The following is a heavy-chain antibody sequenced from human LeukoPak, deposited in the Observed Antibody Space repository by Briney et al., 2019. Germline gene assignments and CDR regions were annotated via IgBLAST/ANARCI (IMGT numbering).Heavy chain of an antibody. CDR3: AGRELRVSRSSGIDY. J-gene: IGHJ4*02. D-gene: IGHD6-6*01. Sequence: PPETLSLTCTVSYGSISSYYWSWSRQPPGKEVEGMGYIYYNGSTNYNPSLKSRLTISVDTYKNQFSLKLSSVPAADTAVYYCAGRELRVSRSSGIDYWGQGTLVTVSS. CDR2: IYYNGST. CDR1: YGSISSYY. V-gene: IGHV4-59*01.